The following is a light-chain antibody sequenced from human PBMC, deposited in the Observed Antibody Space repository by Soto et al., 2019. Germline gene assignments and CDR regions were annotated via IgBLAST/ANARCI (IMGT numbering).Light chain of an antibody. Sequence: EIVMTQSTATLSVSPGERATLSCRASQNVRSNLAWYQQKPGQAPRLLIYGASTRATCIPARFSGRGSGTEFILTISRLQSEDFEVYYCQQYDDWQETFGQGTKVEIK. CDR2: GAS. J-gene: IGKJ1*01. CDR3: QQYDDWQET. V-gene: IGKV3-15*01. CDR1: QNVRSN.